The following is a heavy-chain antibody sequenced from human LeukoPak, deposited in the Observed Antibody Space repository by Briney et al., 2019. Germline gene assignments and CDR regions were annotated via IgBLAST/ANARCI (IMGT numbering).Heavy chain of an antibody. CDR1: GYGFTYYW. CDR3: ARQDGRALYYFDY. J-gene: IGHJ4*02. CDR2: IYPADSDT. V-gene: IGHV5-51*01. D-gene: IGHD5-24*01. Sequence: GESLKISCKGSGYGFTYYWIGWLRQMPGKGLEWMGIIYPADSDTRYSPSFQGQVTISADKSTSTAYLQWSSLKASDTAMYYCARQDGRALYYFDYWGQGTLVTVSS.